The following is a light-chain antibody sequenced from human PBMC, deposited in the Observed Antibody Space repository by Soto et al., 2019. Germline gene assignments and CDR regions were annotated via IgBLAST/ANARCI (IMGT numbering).Light chain of an antibody. CDR2: AAS. Sequence: DSQNTRGPPTLTASVGDRVTITCRASQSISSYLNWYQQKPGKAPKLLIYAASSLQSGVPSRFSGSGSGTDFTLTISSLHPEDFAVYYCQQDCSSPRTFGQGTKV. J-gene: IGKJ1*01. V-gene: IGKV1-39*02. CDR1: QSISSY. CDR3: QQDCSSPRT.